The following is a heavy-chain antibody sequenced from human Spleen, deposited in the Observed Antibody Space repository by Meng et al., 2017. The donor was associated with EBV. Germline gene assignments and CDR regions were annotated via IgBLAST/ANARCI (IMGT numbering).Heavy chain of an antibody. CDR2: IYQSGSA. CDR3: ARGGGYGDYEGWFDP. D-gene: IGHD4-17*01. Sequence: QLLPPESGLGLAKPSQPLSLTCAVSGGSINNGGYSWSWIRQPPGKGLDWIGYIYQSGSAYYNPSLKSRVTMSVDMSKNQFSLKLSSVTAADTAVYYCARGGGYGDYEGWFDPWGQGTLVTVSS. V-gene: IGHV4-30-2*01. J-gene: IGHJ5*02. CDR1: GGSINNGGYS.